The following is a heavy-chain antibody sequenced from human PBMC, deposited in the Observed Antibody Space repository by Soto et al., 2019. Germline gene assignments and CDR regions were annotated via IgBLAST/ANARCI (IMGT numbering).Heavy chain of an antibody. CDR3: AKGVVPSYYYYGMDV. CDR1: GLTFSGFA. J-gene: IGHJ6*02. CDR2: VSAGGGST. D-gene: IGHD2-15*01. Sequence: EVQLLESGGGLVQPGGSLRLSCAASGLTFSGFAMSWVRQAPGKGLEWVSGVSAGGGSTYYADSVKSRFTISRDNSKNTLFLQMNSLRVEDTAVYYCAKGVVPSYYYYGMDVWGQGTTVTVSS. V-gene: IGHV3-23*01.